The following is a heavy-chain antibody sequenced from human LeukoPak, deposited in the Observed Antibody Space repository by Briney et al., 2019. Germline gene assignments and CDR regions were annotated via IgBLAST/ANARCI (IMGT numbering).Heavy chain of an antibody. CDR3: AKGLREYDFWSGYAT. D-gene: IGHD3-3*01. V-gene: IGHV3-23*01. J-gene: IGHJ5*02. Sequence: GSLRLSCAASGFTFSSYAMMWVRQAPGKGLDWVSTISVSGGSPNYADSVKGRFTISRDNSKNTLFLQMNSLRAEDTALYYCAKGLREYDFWSGYATWGQGTLVTVSS. CDR1: GFTFSSYA. CDR2: ISVSGGSP.